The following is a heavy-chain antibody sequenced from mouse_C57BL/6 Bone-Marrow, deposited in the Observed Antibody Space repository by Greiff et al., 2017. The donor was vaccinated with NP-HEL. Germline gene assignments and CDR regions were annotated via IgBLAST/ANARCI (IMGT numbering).Heavy chain of an antibody. Sequence: EVQLVESGGGLVQPGGSLTLSCAASGFTFSDYYMYWVRQTPEKRLEWVAYISNGGGSTYYPDTVKGRFTISRDNAKNTLYLQMSRLKSEDTAMYYCSRQRYYGSSYDWYFDVWGTGTPVTVSS. CDR1: GFTFSDYY. V-gene: IGHV5-12*01. D-gene: IGHD1-1*01. CDR3: SRQRYYGSSYDWYFDV. J-gene: IGHJ1*03. CDR2: ISNGGGST.